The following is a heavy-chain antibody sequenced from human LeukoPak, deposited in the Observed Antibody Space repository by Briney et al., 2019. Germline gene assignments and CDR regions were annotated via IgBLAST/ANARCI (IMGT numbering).Heavy chain of an antibody. J-gene: IGHJ5*02. CDR1: GFTFSSCS. D-gene: IGHD3-22*01. Sequence: PGGSLRLSCAASGFTFSSCSMNWVGQAPGKGLEWVSYISSSSSTIYYADSVKGRFTISRDNAKNSLYLQMNSLTDEDMAVYYCARTFYYDSSTYPNWSDPWGQGTLVTVSS. CDR2: ISSSSSTI. CDR3: ARTFYYDSSTYPNWSDP. V-gene: IGHV3-48*02.